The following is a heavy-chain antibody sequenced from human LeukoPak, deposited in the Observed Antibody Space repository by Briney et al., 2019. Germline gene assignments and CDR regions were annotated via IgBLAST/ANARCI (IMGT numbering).Heavy chain of an antibody. CDR2: IYSAGST. V-gene: IGHV3-53*01. J-gene: IGHJ4*02. CDR1: GFTVSSNY. CDR3: AVDTTGWSKFDY. D-gene: IGHD6-19*01. Sequence: GGSLRLSCAASGFTVSSNYMSWLRQAPGKGLDWISLIYSAGSTYYADSVKGRFTISRDNSKNTLYLQMDNLRADDTAVYYCAVDTTGWSKFDYWGQGTLVTVSS.